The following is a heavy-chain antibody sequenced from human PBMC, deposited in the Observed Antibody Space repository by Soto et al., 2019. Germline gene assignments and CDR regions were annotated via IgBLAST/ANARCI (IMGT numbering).Heavy chain of an antibody. D-gene: IGHD1-26*01. V-gene: IGHV4-59*08. CDR2: IYYSGST. CDR1: GGSVSSYY. J-gene: IGHJ5*01. Sequence: PSETLSLTCTVSGGSVSSYYLSWIRQPPGKGLEWIGYIYYSGSTNYNPSLKSRVTISVDTSKNQFSLKLNSVTPDDTAVYYCARLIGNSWLDSWGQGTLVTVSS. CDR3: ARLIGNSWLDS.